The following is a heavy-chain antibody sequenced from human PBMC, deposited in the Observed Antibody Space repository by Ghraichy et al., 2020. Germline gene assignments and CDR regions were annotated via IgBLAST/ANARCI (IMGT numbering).Heavy chain of an antibody. CDR3: AGGNWVFDF. Sequence: LSLTCAVSDFSVSRYYVGWVRQAPGKGLEWIPVIYGRGNTYYADSLKDRFIVSRDNSRNTLHLQISSLRAEDTALYFCAGGNWVFDFWGQGTLVTVSS. V-gene: IGHV3-66*01. J-gene: IGHJ4*02. D-gene: IGHD1-1*01. CDR1: DFSVSRYY. CDR2: IYGRGNT.